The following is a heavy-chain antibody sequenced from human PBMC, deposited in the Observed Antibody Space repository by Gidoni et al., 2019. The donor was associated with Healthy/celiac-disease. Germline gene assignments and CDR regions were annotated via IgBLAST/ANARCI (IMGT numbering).Heavy chain of an antibody. CDR2: ISSSGSTI. V-gene: IGHV3-48*03. D-gene: IGHD1-26*01. CDR3: ARGEKYYGMDV. CDR1: GFTFSSYE. J-gene: IGHJ6*02. Sequence: EVQLVESGGGLVQPGGSLRLSCAASGFTFSSYERNWVRPAPGKGLEWVSYISSSGSTIYYADSVKGRFTISRDNAKNSLYLQMNSLRAEDTAVYYCARGEKYYGMDVWGQGTTVTVSS.